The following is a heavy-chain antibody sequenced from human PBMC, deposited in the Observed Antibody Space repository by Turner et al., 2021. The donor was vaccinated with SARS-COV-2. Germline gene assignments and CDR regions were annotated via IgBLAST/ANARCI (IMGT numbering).Heavy chain of an antibody. J-gene: IGHJ4*02. V-gene: IGHV3-33*01. CDR1: GFTFSSYG. CDR3: ARDSDSSGLLPHFDY. CDR2: IWYDGSNK. D-gene: IGHD3-22*01. Sequence: QVQLVESGGGVVQTGRSLRLSCAASGFTFSSYGMHWVRQAPGKGLEWVAVIWYDGSNKYYADSVKGRLTISRDNSKNTLYLQMNSLRAEDTAVYYCARDSDSSGLLPHFDYWGQGTLVTVSS.